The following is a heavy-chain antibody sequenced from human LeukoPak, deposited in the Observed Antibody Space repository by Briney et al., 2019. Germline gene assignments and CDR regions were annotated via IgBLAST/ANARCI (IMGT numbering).Heavy chain of an antibody. J-gene: IGHJ5*02. Sequence: GASVKVSCKASGGTFSSYAISWVRQAPGQGLEWMGRIIPIFGTANDAQKFQGRVTITTDESTSTAYMELSSLRSEDTAVYYCAELDGLRDSWGQGTLVTVSS. V-gene: IGHV1-69*05. CDR2: IIPIFGTA. CDR1: GGTFSSYA. D-gene: IGHD3-10*01. CDR3: AELDGLRDS.